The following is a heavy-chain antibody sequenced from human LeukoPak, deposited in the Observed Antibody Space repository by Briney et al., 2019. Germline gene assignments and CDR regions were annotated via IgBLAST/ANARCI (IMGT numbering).Heavy chain of an antibody. V-gene: IGHV4-4*07. CDR2: IYTSGST. CDR1: GGSISNYY. Sequence: PSETLSLTCTVSGGSISNYYWNWMRQPAGRGLEWIGRIYTSGSTDYNPSLKSRVTMSVDTSKNQFSLKMTSVTAADTAVYYCARILDYCSTTSCPRAFDIWGQGTMVTVSS. CDR3: ARILDYCSTTSCPRAFDI. J-gene: IGHJ3*02. D-gene: IGHD2-2*01.